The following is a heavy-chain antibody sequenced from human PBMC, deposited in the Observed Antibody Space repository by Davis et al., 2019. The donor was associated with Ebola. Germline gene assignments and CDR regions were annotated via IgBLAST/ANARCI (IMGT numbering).Heavy chain of an antibody. D-gene: IGHD3-22*01. Sequence: PGGSLRLSCAASGFTFSSYAMSWVRQAPGKGLEWVSAISGSGGSTYYADSVKGRFTISRDNSKNTLYLQMNSLRAEDTAVYYCANGMIVGHDAFDIWGQGTMVTVSS. J-gene: IGHJ3*02. CDR3: ANGMIVGHDAFDI. CDR1: GFTFSSYA. CDR2: ISGSGGST. V-gene: IGHV3-23*01.